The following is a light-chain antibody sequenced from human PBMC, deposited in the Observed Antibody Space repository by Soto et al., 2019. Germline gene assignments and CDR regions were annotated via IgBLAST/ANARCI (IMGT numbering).Light chain of an antibody. V-gene: IGLV1-36*01. Sequence: QSVLTQPPSVSEAPRQRVTISCSGSRSNIGDNAVNWYQQLPGKAPKLLIYYDDLLPSGVSDRFSGSKPGTSASLAISGLQSEDEADYYCAAWDDSLNGVIFGGGTKLTVL. CDR1: RSNIGDNA. CDR2: YDD. J-gene: IGLJ2*01. CDR3: AAWDDSLNGVI.